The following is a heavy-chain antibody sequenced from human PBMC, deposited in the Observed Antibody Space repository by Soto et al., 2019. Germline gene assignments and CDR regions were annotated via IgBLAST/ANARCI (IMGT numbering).Heavy chain of an antibody. V-gene: IGHV1-8*01. CDR3: ARGGNYYTFEF. D-gene: IGHD3-3*01. CDR2: MNPNSGNT. Sequence: QVQVVQSGAEVKKPGASVKLSCKASGYPFTRYDIYWVRQATGQGLEWMGWMNPNSGNTAYDQKFQGRVTMTRNTSTNTAYMELSSLRSEDTAVYYCARGGNYYTFEFWGQGTQVTVSS. CDR1: GYPFTRYD. J-gene: IGHJ4*02.